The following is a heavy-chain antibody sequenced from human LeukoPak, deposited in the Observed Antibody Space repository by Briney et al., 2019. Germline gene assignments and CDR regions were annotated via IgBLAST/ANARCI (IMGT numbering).Heavy chain of an antibody. CDR1: GFTFSNYA. V-gene: IGHV3-23*01. Sequence: GGSLRLSCAASGFTFSNYAMAWVRQAPGKGLEWVSIISGTDRHIYYADSVKGRFTISRDNSMNTLYLQMNGLTVEDTALYYCAIDPTDGSAFWGQGTPVTVSS. D-gene: IGHD5-24*01. CDR3: AIDPTDGSAF. CDR2: ISGTDRHI. J-gene: IGHJ4*02.